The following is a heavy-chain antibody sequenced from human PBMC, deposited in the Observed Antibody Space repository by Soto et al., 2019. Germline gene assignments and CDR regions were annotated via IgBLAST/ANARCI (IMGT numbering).Heavy chain of an antibody. CDR2: IYSGGST. V-gene: IGHV3-53*01. CDR1: GFTVSSNY. CDR3: ERGLKNYYGVDV. D-gene: IGHD2-21*01. Sequence: GGSLRLSCAASGFTVSSNYMSWVRQAPGKGLEWVSVIYSGGSTYYADSVKGRFTISRDNAKNTLYLQMNSLGAEDTAVYYCERGLKNYYGVDVWGQGTTVTVSS. J-gene: IGHJ6*02.